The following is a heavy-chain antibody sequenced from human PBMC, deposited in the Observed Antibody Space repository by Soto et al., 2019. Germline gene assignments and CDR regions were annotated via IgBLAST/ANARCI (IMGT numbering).Heavy chain of an antibody. D-gene: IGHD4-17*01. CDR3: ARDAVTHGCWYYYLDV. J-gene: IGHJ6*03. CDR1: GFTFSSYA. V-gene: IGHV3-64*01. Sequence: EVQLVESGGALVQPWGPLRLSCAASGFTFSSYAMHWVRQAPGKGLEYGSALSSTGGSTYNANSVKGRFTISRDISKNTLYLQMGSLRAEDMAVYYCARDAVTHGCWYYYLDVCGKGATVTVFS. CDR2: LSSTGGST.